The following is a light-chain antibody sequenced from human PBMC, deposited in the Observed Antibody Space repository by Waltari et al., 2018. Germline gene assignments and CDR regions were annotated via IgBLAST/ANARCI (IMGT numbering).Light chain of an antibody. CDR2: DDS. V-gene: IGLV3-21*03. J-gene: IGLJ3*02. Sequence: SYVLTQPPSVSVAPGKTARITCGGNNIGSKSVHWYQQKPGKAPVLVVYDDSDRPSGIPGRFYGSNDGNTATLTLSRVEAGDEADYYCQVWDSSSDHSWVFGGGTKLTVL. CDR1: NIGSKS. CDR3: QVWDSSSDHSWV.